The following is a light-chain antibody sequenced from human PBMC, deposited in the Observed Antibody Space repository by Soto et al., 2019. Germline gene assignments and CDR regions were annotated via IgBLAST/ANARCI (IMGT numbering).Light chain of an antibody. CDR3: VLYMGSGIRV. CDR1: SGPVSTSYY. Sequence: QTVVTQEPSFSVSPGGTVTLTCGLSSGPVSTSYYPSWYQQTPGQAPRTLIYGTNTRSSGVPDRFSGSILGNKAALTITGAQADDESDFYCVLYMGSGIRVFGGGTKLTVL. CDR2: GTN. V-gene: IGLV8-61*01. J-gene: IGLJ3*02.